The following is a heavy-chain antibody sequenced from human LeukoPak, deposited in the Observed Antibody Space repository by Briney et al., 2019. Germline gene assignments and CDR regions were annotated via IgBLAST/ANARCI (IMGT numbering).Heavy chain of an antibody. J-gene: IGHJ6*02. Sequence: GRSLRLSCAASGFTFSSYGMHWVRQAPGKGLEWVAVISYDGSNKYYGDSVKGRLTISRDNSKNTPYLQMNSPRAEDTAVYYCAKDTARRRYFDWLFLGMDVWGQGTTVTVSS. D-gene: IGHD3-9*01. CDR1: GFTFSSYG. V-gene: IGHV3-30*18. CDR3: AKDTARRRYFDWLFLGMDV. CDR2: ISYDGSNK.